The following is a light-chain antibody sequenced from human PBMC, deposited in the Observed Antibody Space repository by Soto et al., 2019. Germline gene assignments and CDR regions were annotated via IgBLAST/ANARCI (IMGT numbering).Light chain of an antibody. J-gene: IGKJ3*01. CDR3: QQLNSFPIP. Sequence: IPLTQSPSSLSASVGDRVTISCRASQGIANFLAWYQQKPGKAPKLLIYGASTLQSGVPSRFRGSGSGTDFTLTISSLQPEDFATYYCQQLNSFPIPCGPGTKVDIK. CDR1: QGIANF. CDR2: GAS. V-gene: IGKV1-9*01.